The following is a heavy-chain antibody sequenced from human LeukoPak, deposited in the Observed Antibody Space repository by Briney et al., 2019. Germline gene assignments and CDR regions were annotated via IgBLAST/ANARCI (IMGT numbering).Heavy chain of an antibody. Sequence: PSETLSLTCTVSGGSISGYYWSWIRHPAGKGLEWIGRIYTSGSTNYNPSLKSRVTMSVDTSKNQFSLKLSSVTAADTAVYYCARDSSYSGYDFFDYWGQGTLVTVSS. D-gene: IGHD5-12*01. CDR3: ARDSSYSGYDFFDY. J-gene: IGHJ4*02. V-gene: IGHV4-4*07. CDR1: GGSISGYY. CDR2: IYTSGST.